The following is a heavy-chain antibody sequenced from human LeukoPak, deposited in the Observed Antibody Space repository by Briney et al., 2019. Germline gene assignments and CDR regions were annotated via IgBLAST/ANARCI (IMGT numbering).Heavy chain of an antibody. D-gene: IGHD6-19*01. CDR3: ARDQGRWLGNDY. CDR2: ISSSSRFI. CDR1: GFTFNSYS. V-gene: IGHV3-21*04. J-gene: IGHJ4*02. Sequence: GGSLRLSCAASGFTFNSYSMNWFRQAPGKGLEWVSSISSSSRFIYYADSVKGRFTISRGNSKNTLYLQMNSLRAEDTAVYYCARDQGRWLGNDYWGQGTLVTVSS.